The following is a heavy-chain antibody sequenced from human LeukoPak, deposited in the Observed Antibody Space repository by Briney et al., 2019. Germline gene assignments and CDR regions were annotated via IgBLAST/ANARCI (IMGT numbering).Heavy chain of an antibody. CDR1: GFTFTSYW. CDR3: ARHAQYDYYDFWSGYYMDV. J-gene: IGHJ6*03. Sequence: GGSLRLSCAASGFTFTSYWMSWVRQAPGKGLEWVANIKQDGSEKYYVDSVKGRFTISRDNAKNSLDLQMNSLRAEDTAVYYCARHAQYDYYDFWSGYYMDVWGKGTTVTVSS. D-gene: IGHD3-3*01. V-gene: IGHV3-7*01. CDR2: IKQDGSEK.